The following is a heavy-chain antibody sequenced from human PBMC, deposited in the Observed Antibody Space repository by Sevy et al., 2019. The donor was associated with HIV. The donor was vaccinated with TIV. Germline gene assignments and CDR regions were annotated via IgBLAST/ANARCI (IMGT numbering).Heavy chain of an antibody. V-gene: IGHV3-30*02. J-gene: IGHJ4*02. D-gene: IGHD1-7*01. Sequence: GGSQRLSCAASGFIFGDHGMHWVRQAPGKGLEWVAFIRLDGSDRYYADSVKGRFTISRDNSKNTLYLQMNSLRAEDTAVYYCAKVPSSGWNYLLDYWGQGILVTVSS. CDR1: GFIFGDHG. CDR2: IRLDGSDR. CDR3: AKVPSSGWNYLLDY.